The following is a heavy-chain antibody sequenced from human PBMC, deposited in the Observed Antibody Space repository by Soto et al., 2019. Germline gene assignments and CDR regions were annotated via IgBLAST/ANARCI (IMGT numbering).Heavy chain of an antibody. J-gene: IGHJ4*02. Sequence: QVQLVESGGGVVQPGRSLRLSCAASGFIFSNYVMYWVRQAPGKGLEWVAFMSNDGTTKYYADSVKGRFTISRDNSKNTLYLQMNSLRPEDTGVYYCAREVLWSRYFDYWGQGTRVTVSS. CDR2: MSNDGTTK. CDR1: GFIFSNYV. V-gene: IGHV3-30-3*01. CDR3: AREVLWSRYFDY. D-gene: IGHD3-10*01.